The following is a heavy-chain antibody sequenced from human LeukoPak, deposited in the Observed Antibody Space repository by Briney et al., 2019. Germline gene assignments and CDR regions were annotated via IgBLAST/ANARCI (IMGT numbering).Heavy chain of an antibody. CDR2: INPSGGST. J-gene: IGHJ4*02. D-gene: IGHD2-15*01. V-gene: IGHV1-46*01. CDR1: GYTFTSYY. Sequence: ASVKVSCKASGYTFTSYYMHWVRQAPGQGLEWMGIINPSGGSTSYAQKFQGRVTITADESTSTAYMELSSLRSEDTAVYYCARDTPEGDYWGQGTLVTVSS. CDR3: ARDTPEGDY.